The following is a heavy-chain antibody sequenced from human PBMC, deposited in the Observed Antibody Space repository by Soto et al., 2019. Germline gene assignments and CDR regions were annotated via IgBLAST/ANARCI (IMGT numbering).Heavy chain of an antibody. CDR2: INPSGGST. Sequence: ASVKVSCKASGYTFTSYYMHWVRQAPGQGLEWMGIINPSGGSTSCAQKFQGRVTMTRDTSTSTVYMELSSLRSEDTAVYYCAREGTSSSDRDYYYGMDVWGQGTTVTV. CDR3: AREGTSSSDRDYYYGMDV. D-gene: IGHD6-6*01. V-gene: IGHV1-46*01. CDR1: GYTFTSYY. J-gene: IGHJ6*02.